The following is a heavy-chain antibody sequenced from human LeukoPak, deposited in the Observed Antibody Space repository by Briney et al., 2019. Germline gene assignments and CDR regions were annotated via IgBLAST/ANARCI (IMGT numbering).Heavy chain of an antibody. D-gene: IGHD7-27*01. J-gene: IGHJ4*02. CDR3: ARGPPNWGYDY. CDR1: GGTFSSYA. V-gene: IGHV1-69*05. Sequence: ASVKVSCKASGGTFSSYAISWVRQAPGQGLGWMGGIIPIFGTANYAQKFQDRVTMTRNTSISTAYMELSSLRSDDTAVYYCARGPPNWGYDYWGPGTLVTVSS. CDR2: IIPIFGTA.